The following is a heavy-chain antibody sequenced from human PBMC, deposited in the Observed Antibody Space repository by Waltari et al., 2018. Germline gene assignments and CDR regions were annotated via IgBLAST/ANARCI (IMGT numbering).Heavy chain of an antibody. J-gene: IGHJ4*02. CDR1: GGSISSYY. D-gene: IGHD6-13*01. Sequence: QVQLHESGPGLVKPSETLSLTCTVSGGSISSYYWSWIRQPPGKGLEWIGYIYYSGSTNYNPSLKSRVTISVDTSKNQFSLKLSSVTAADTAVYYCARRAPYSSSIDYWGQGTLVTVSS. CDR2: IYYSGST. V-gene: IGHV4-59*08. CDR3: ARRAPYSSSIDY.